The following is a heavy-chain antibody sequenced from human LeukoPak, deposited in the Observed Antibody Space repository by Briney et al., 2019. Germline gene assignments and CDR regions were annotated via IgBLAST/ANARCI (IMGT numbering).Heavy chain of an antibody. D-gene: IGHD1-26*01. V-gene: IGHV3-11*06. J-gene: IGHJ4*02. CDR2: IGSSSTYT. CDR3: ARGGQELDN. Sequence: GGSLRLSCAASGFTFSDFYMSWIRQAPGKGLEWVSYIGSSSTYTNYADSVKGRFTISRDNAKNSLYLQMSSLRADDTAVYYCARGGQELDNWGQGTLVAVSS. CDR1: GFTFSDFY.